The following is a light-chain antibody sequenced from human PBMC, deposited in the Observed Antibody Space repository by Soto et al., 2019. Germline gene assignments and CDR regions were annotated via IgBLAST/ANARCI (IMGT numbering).Light chain of an antibody. J-gene: IGLJ1*01. CDR2: EVS. CDR1: SSDVGGYNY. V-gene: IGLV2-14*01. CDR3: SSYTSSSTPYV. Sequence: QSVLTQPASVSGSHGQSITISCTGTSSDVGGYNYVSWYQQHPGKAPKLMIYEVSNRPSGVSNRFSGSKSGNTASLTISGLQAEDEADYYCSSYTSSSTPYVFGTGTKVTVL.